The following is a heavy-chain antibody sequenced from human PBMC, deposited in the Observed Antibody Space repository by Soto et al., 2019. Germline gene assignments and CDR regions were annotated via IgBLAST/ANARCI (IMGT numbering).Heavy chain of an antibody. CDR1: GYTFTGYY. CDR2: INPNSGGT. D-gene: IGHD1-26*01. Sequence: ASVKVSCKASGYTFTGYYMHWVRQAPGQGLEWMGWINPNSGGTNYAQKFQGWVTMTRDTSISTAYMELSRLRSDDTAVYYCARVPSQARDGFDVWGQGTMVTVSS. CDR3: ARVPSQARDGFDV. V-gene: IGHV1-2*04. J-gene: IGHJ3*01.